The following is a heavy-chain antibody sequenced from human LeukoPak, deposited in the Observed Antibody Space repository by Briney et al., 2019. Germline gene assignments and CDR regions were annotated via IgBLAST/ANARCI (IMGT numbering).Heavy chain of an antibody. CDR3: ARADDFWSGYSDY. D-gene: IGHD3-3*01. CDR2: ISSSSTI. J-gene: IGHJ4*02. Sequence: PGGSLRLSCAASGFTFSDYYMNWVRQAPGKGLEWVSSISSSSTIYYADSVKGRFTISRDNAKNTLYLQMNSLRAEDTAVYYCARADDFWSGYSDYWGQGTLVTVSS. CDR1: GFTFSDYY. V-gene: IGHV3-69-1*01.